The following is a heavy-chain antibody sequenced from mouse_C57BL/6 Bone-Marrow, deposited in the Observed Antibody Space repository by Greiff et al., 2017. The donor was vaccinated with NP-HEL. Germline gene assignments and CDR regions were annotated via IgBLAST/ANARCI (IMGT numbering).Heavy chain of an antibody. CDR1: GYTFTSYW. V-gene: IGHV1-69*01. D-gene: IGHD2-5*01. CDR3: ARDYSNSYYAMDY. J-gene: IGHJ4*01. Sequence: QVQLQQPGAELVMPGASVKLSCKASGYTFTSYWMHWVKQRPGQGLEWIGEIDPSDSYTNYNQKFKGKSTLTVGKSSSTAYMQLSSLTSEDSAVYYCARDYSNSYYAMDYWGQGTSVTVSS. CDR2: IDPSDSYT.